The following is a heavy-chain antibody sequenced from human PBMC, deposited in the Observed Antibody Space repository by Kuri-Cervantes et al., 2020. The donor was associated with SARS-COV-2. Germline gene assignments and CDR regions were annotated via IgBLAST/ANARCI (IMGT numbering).Heavy chain of an antibody. CDR2: ISSSSSTI. Sequence: GESLKISCAASGFTFSSYSMNWVRQAPGKGLEWVSYISSSSSTIYYADFVKGRFTISRDNAKNSLYLQMNSLRAEDTAVYYCSRTYDSSGSLYYYYYMDVWGKGTTVTVSS. CDR3: SRTYDSSGSLYYYYYMDV. CDR1: GFTFSSYS. D-gene: IGHD3-22*01. V-gene: IGHV3-48*01. J-gene: IGHJ6*03.